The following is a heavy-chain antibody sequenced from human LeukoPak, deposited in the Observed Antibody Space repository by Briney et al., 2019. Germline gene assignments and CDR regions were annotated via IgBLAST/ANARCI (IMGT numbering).Heavy chain of an antibody. CDR3: ARATSITMIVVAPYYFDY. V-gene: IGHV4-34*01. CDR2: INHSGST. Sequence: GSLRLSCAASGFTFSSYAMSWVRQAPGKGLEWIGEINHSGSTNYNPSLKSRVTISVDTSKNQFSLKLSSVTAADTAVYYCARATSITMIVVAPYYFDYWGQGTLVTVSS. D-gene: IGHD3-22*01. J-gene: IGHJ4*02. CDR1: GFTFSSYA.